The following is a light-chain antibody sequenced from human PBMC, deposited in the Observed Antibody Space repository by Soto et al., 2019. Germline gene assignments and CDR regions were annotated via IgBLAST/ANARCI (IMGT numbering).Light chain of an antibody. J-gene: IGKJ5*01. CDR2: DEA. CDR3: QRSNSRPIT. V-gene: IGKV3-11*01. Sequence: ILLAQSSTPLSLSPGERATLSCRGGQSVSSYLYWYQQKPGRAPRRLIFDEANKATAIAARFSGSGAWANFSPTIISRVPPDDVAYYYCQRSNSRPITFGQGTRLENK. CDR1: QSVSSY.